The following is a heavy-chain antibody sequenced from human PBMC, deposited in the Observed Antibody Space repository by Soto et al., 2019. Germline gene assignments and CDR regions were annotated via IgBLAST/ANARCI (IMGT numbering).Heavy chain of an antibody. CDR2: IYYSGST. CDR3: ARGSVVTIFGVVTSVRGMDV. J-gene: IGHJ6*02. CDR1: GGSISSGGYY. V-gene: IGHV4-31*03. D-gene: IGHD3-3*01. Sequence: ILSPTRTFSGGSISSGGYYWSWIRQNPGKGLEWSGYIYYSGSTYYNPSLKSRVTISVDTSKNQFSLKLSSVTAADTAVYYCARGSVVTIFGVVTSVRGMDVWGQGTTVTVSS.